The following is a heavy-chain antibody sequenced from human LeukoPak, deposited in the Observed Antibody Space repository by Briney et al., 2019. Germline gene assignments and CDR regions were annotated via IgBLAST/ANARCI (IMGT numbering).Heavy chain of an antibody. CDR3: AKGIYDYGLDV. CDR2: ISASGDNT. Sequence: GGSLRLSCAASGFTFSTYAMTWVRQAPGKGLEWVSLISASGDNTYYTDSVKGRFTISRDNSNNALYLQMKSLRGEDTAVYYCAKGIYDYGLDVWGQGTTVTVSS. CDR1: GFTFSTYA. J-gene: IGHJ6*02. V-gene: IGHV3-23*01.